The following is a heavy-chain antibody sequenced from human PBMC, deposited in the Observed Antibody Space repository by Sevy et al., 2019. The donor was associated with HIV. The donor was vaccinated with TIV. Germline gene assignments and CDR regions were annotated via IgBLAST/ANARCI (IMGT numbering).Heavy chain of an antibody. V-gene: IGHV3-30*18. CDR1: GFSFSYYG. J-gene: IGHJ6*02. D-gene: IGHD1-26*01. Sequence: GGSLRLSCIASGFSFSYYGIHWVRQAPGKGLDWVALISHDGINEYYGDSVKGRFTISRDNSKNTVYLEMNSLRNEDTAIYFCANAYSGSYSYAYLYALDVWGQGTTVTVSS. CDR3: ANAYSGSYSYAYLYALDV. CDR2: ISHDGINE.